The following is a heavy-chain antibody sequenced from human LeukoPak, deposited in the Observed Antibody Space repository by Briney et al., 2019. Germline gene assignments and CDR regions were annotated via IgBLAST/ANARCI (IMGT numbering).Heavy chain of an antibody. J-gene: IGHJ4*02. CDR2: IKQDASQE. D-gene: IGHD3-3*01. CDR1: GFTFSSYW. V-gene: IGHV3-7*01. Sequence: GGSLRLSCAASGFTFSSYWMSWVRQAPGKGPEWVAHIKQDASQEYHVDSVKGRFTISRDNAKNSLYLQMNSLRAEDSAVYYCARGVVYPAWSGPHWSDYWGQGALVTVSS. CDR3: ARGVVYPAWSGPHWSDY.